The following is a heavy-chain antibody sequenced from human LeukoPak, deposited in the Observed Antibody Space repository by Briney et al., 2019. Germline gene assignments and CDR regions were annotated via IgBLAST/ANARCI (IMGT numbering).Heavy chain of an antibody. J-gene: IGHJ4*02. CDR2: IYHSGST. V-gene: IGHV4-30-2*01. CDR1: GGSISSGGYY. CDR3: ARENYYNTSGVTDY. Sequence: NASETLSLTCTVSGGSISSGGYYWSWIRQPPGKGLEWIGYIYHSGSTYYNPSLKSRVTISVDRSKNQFSLKLSSVTAADTAVYYCARENYYNTSGVTDYWGQGTLVTVSS. D-gene: IGHD3-22*01.